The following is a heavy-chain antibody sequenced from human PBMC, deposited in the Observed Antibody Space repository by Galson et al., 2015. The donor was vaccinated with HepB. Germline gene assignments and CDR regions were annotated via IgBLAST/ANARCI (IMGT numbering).Heavy chain of an antibody. CDR2: IIPIFGTA. CDR3: ARGSAFDF. J-gene: IGHJ3*01. Sequence: SVKVSCKASGGTFSSYAISWVRQAPGQGLEWMGGIIPIFGTANYAQKFQGRVSVTTDTFTTTAYMELRSLRFDDTAMYYCARGSAFDFWGQGTFVTVSS. V-gene: IGHV1-69*05. CDR1: GGTFSSYA.